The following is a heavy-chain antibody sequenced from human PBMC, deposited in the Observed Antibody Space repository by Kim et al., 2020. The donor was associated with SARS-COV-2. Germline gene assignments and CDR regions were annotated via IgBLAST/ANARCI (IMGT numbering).Heavy chain of an antibody. J-gene: IGHJ5*02. D-gene: IGHD6-19*01. Sequence: SETLSLTCAVYGGSFSGYYWSWIRQPPGKGLEWIGEINHSGSTNYNPSLKSRVTISVDTSKNQFSLKLSSVTAADTAVYYCARKGMGYSSGWYLGRNWFDPWGQGTLVTVSS. CDR1: GGSFSGYY. V-gene: IGHV4-34*01. CDR2: INHSGST. CDR3: ARKGMGYSSGWYLGRNWFDP.